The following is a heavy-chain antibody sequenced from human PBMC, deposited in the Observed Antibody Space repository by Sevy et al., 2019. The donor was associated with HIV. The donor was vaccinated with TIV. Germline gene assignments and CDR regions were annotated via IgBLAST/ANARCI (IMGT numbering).Heavy chain of an antibody. Sequence: ASVKVSCKVSGYTLSQISMHWVRHAPGKGLEWMGSFDPEDGETIYAQKFQARVTMTEDTSTDTAYMELSSLRSDDTAVYYCATTKDYYDSSGSPFDSWGQGTLVTVSS. CDR2: FDPEDGET. D-gene: IGHD3-22*01. CDR1: GYTLSQIS. CDR3: ATTKDYYDSSGSPFDS. J-gene: IGHJ4*02. V-gene: IGHV1-24*01.